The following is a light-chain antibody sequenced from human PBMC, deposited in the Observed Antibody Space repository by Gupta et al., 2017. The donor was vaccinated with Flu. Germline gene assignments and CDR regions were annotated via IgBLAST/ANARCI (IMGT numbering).Light chain of an antibody. CDR3: QHYNNYWVS. CDR1: QSISSW. V-gene: IGKV1-5*03. Sequence: DIQMTQSPSTLSASVGDRVTIRCRASQSISSWLAWYQQKPGKAPKLLIYRASTLESGVPPRFSGSGSGTEFTLTSTSLQPDDFATYYCQHYNNYWVSFGGWTKVEIK. J-gene: IGKJ4*01. CDR2: RAS.